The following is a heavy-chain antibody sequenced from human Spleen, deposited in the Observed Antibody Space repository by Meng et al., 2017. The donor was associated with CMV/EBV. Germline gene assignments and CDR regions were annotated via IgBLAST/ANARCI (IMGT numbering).Heavy chain of an antibody. CDR2: IYYSGST. Sequence: GSLRLSCIVSGGSISSYYWSWIRQPPGTGLEWIGYIYYSGSTNYNPSLKSRLTISVDTSKNQFSLKLSSVTAADTAVYYCARKRITIFGVITRAIDYWGQGTLVTVSS. V-gene: IGHV4-59*01. D-gene: IGHD3-3*01. J-gene: IGHJ4*02. CDR3: ARKRITIFGVITRAIDY. CDR1: GGSISSYY.